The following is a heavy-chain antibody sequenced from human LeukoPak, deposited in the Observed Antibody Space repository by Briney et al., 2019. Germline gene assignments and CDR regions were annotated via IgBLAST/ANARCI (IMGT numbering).Heavy chain of an antibody. J-gene: IGHJ4*02. CDR1: GYTFTGYY. V-gene: IGHV1-2*02. CDR2: INPNSGGT. CDR3: ARVNVIRGSSSADY. D-gene: IGHD6-6*01. Sequence: ASVKVSCKASGYTFTGYYMHWVRQAPGQGLEWMGWINPNSGGTNYAQKFQGRVTMTRGTSISTAYMELSRLRSDDTAVYYCARVNVIRGSSSADYWGQGTLVTVSS.